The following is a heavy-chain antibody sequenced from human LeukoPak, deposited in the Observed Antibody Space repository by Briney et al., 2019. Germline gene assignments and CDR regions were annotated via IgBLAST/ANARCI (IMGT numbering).Heavy chain of an antibody. V-gene: IGHV6-1*01. D-gene: IGHD6-19*01. CDR3: ASQGDGWFFDY. Sequence: SQTLSLTCAISGDSVSSNSGAWNWIRQSPSRGLEWLGRTYYRSKWVNDYEVSVKSRITINSDTSRNQSSLRLNSVTPEDTAVYYCASQGDGWFFDYWGQGILVTVSS. CDR1: GDSVSSNSGA. CDR2: TYYRSKWVN. J-gene: IGHJ4*02.